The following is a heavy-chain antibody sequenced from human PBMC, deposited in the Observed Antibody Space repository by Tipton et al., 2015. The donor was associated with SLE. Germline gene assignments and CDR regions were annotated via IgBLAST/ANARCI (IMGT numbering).Heavy chain of an antibody. V-gene: IGHV3-49*04. Sequence: SLRLSCTTSGFNFGDYTVSWVRQAPGKGLEWVGFIKAKPYGETTYYDASLEGRVTISRDDSKNIAYLQLNSLKTEDTALYSCTIRLPTSSSDYFDYWGQGTRVTVSP. CDR2: IKAKPYGETT. CDR3: TIRLPTSSSDYFDY. J-gene: IGHJ4*02. CDR1: GFNFGDYT. D-gene: IGHD3-22*01.